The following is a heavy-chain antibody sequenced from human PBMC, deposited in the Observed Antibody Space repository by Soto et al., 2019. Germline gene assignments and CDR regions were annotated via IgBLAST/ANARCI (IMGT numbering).Heavy chain of an antibody. V-gene: IGHV1-69*06. CDR3: ARDSSSGSPFDY. CDR1: GGTFSSYA. J-gene: IGHJ4*02. D-gene: IGHD6-19*01. CDR2: IIPIFGTA. Sequence: SVKVSCKASGGTFSSYAISWVRQAPGQGLEWMGGIIPIFGTANYAQKFQGRVTITADKSTSTAYMELSSLRSEDTAVYYCARDSSSGSPFDYWGQGTLVTVSS.